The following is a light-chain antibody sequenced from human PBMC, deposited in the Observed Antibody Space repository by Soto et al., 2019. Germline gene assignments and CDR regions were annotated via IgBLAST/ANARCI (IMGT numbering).Light chain of an antibody. CDR2: DAS. J-gene: IGKJ4*01. CDR3: QQYGSTPLT. V-gene: IGKV3-20*01. Sequence: EIGLTQSPHTLSLYPGERATLSCRASQSVRNNYLAWCQQKPGQAPRFLIFDASSRATGIPDRFSGSGSGTDFTLTISRLEPEDLAVYYCQQYGSTPLTFGGGTKVDIK. CDR1: QSVRNNY.